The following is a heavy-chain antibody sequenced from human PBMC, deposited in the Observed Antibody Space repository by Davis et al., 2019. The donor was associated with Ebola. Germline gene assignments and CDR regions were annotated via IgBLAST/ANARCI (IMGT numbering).Heavy chain of an antibody. J-gene: IGHJ5*02. CDR3: AKASSELYESDGLWYSWVDP. CDR2: ISSWSDDI. CDR1: GFSFSVHS. Sequence: PGGSLRLSCAASGFSFSVHSMHWVRQAPGKGLEWVSSISSWSDDIFYAESVKGRFIISRDNAKRSLYLQMRSLRAEDTAVYYCAKASSELYESDGLWYSWVDPWGQGTLVTVSS. V-gene: IGHV3-21*01. D-gene: IGHD2-8*01.